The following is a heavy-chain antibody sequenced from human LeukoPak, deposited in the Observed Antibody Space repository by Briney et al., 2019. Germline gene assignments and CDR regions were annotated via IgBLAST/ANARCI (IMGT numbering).Heavy chain of an antibody. V-gene: IGHV4-30-4*01. J-gene: IGHJ2*01. CDR1: GGSISSGDYY. D-gene: IGHD2-2*01. CDR2: IYYSGST. CDR3: ARVLLHYCSSTSCLAYWYFDL. Sequence: PSQTLSLTCTVSGGSISSGDYYWSWIRQPPGKGLEWIGYIYYSGSTYYNPSLKSRVTISVDTSKNQFSLKLSSVTAADTAVYYCARVLLHYCSSTSCLAYWYFDLWGRGTLVTVSS.